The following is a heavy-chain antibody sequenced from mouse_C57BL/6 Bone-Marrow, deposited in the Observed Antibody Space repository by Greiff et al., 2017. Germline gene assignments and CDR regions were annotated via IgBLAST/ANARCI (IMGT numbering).Heavy chain of an antibody. Sequence: VQLQQPGAELVKPGASVKMSCKASGYTFPSYWITWVKQRPGQGLEWIGDIYPTCGRTNYNEKFKSKATLTVDTSSNTPYMQLSSLTSEDSAVFYCARSGPLGRSFDYWCQGTTLTVSS. V-gene: IGHV1-55*01. CDR2: IYPTCGRT. CDR1: GYTFPSYW. D-gene: IGHD4-1*01. J-gene: IGHJ2*01. CDR3: ARSGPLGRSFDY.